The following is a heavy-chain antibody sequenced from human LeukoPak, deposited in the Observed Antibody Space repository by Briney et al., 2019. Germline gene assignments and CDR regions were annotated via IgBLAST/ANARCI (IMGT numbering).Heavy chain of an antibody. CDR2: IIPILGIA. J-gene: IGHJ4*02. CDR3: ARDVGALPNLEL. Sequence: GAPVKVSCKASGGTFSSYAISWVRQAPGQGLEWMGRIIPILGIANYAQKFQGRVTITADKSTSTAYMELSGLRSEDTAVYYCARDVGALPNLELWGQGTLVTVSS. CDR1: GGTFSSYA. V-gene: IGHV1-69*04. D-gene: IGHD1-26*01.